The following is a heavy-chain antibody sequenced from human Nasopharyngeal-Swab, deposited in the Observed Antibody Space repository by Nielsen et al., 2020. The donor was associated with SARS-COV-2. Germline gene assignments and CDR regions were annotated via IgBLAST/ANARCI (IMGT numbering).Heavy chain of an antibody. CDR1: GFTFTSYA. D-gene: IGHD2-15*01. Sequence: GGSLRLSCAASGFTFTSYAMNWVRHAPGKGLEWVSGMSGRGDKTYYAESVKGRFTISRDVSKNTLYLQMNGLRAEDTAVYYCAKDSGAGFCDDGSCFPTNHWGQGTLVTVSS. CDR2: MSGRGDKT. J-gene: IGHJ5*02. CDR3: AKDSGAGFCDDGSCFPTNH. V-gene: IGHV3-23*01.